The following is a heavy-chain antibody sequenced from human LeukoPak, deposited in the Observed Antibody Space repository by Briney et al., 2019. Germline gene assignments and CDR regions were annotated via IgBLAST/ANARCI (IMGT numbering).Heavy chain of an antibody. CDR3: AKDAFGSGCLNY. D-gene: IGHD3-3*01. V-gene: IGHV3-30-3*01. Sequence: PGGSLRLSCAASGFTFSSYAIHWVRQAPGKGLEWVAVISYDGSNKYYADSVKGRFTISRDNSKNTLYLQMNSLRAEDTAVYYCAKDAFGSGCLNYWGQGTLVTVSS. CDR2: ISYDGSNK. CDR1: GFTFSSYA. J-gene: IGHJ4*02.